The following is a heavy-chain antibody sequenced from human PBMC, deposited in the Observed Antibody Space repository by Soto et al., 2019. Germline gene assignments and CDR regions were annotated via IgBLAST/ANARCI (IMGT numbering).Heavy chain of an antibody. CDR2: IWYDGSNK. V-gene: IGHV3-33*01. J-gene: IGHJ4*02. D-gene: IGHD4-17*01. CDR3: ARDRGIYGDYVNPYYFDY. CDR1: GFTFSSYG. Sequence: GGSLRLSCAASGFTFSSYGMHWVRQAPGKGLEWVAVIWYDGSNKYYADSVKGRFTISRDNSKNTLYLQMNSLRAEDTAVYYCARDRGIYGDYVNPYYFDYWGQGTLVTVSS.